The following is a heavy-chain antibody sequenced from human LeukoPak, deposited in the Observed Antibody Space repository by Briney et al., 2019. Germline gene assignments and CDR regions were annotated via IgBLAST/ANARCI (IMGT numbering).Heavy chain of an antibody. J-gene: IGHJ4*02. D-gene: IGHD6-13*01. V-gene: IGHV3-53*01. CDR1: GFTVSSNY. CDR2: IYSGGST. Sequence: GGSLRPSCAASGFTVSSNYMSWVRQAPGKGLEWVSVIYSGGSTYYADSVKGRFTISRDNSKNTLYLQMNSLRAEDTAVYYCARDGLIAEAGTPNNWGQGTLVTVSS. CDR3: ARDGLIAEAGTPNN.